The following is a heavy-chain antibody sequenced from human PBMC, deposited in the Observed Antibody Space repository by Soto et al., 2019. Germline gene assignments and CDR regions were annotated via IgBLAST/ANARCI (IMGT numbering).Heavy chain of an antibody. Sequence: PGGSLTLSCAASGFAFSTFAMTWVRQAPGKGLEWVAAISVSGNNAYYADSVKGRFTISRDNSQNSVFLQMSSLKADDTAVYYCARDQLRPGILYSLGVLLPEYGLWGQGTLVTVSS. CDR3: ARDQLRPGILYSLGVLLPEYGL. V-gene: IGHV3-23*01. CDR1: GFAFSTFA. CDR2: ISVSGNNA. J-gene: IGHJ4*02. D-gene: IGHD3-22*01.